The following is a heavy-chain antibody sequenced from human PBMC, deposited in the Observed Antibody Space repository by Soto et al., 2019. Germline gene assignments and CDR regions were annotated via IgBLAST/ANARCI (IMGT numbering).Heavy chain of an antibody. CDR1: GITFSTYA. D-gene: IGHD4-17*01. J-gene: IGHJ4*02. CDR3: AKDSTVTTPYYFDY. Sequence: EVQLLESGGGLVQPGGSLRLSCAASGITFSTYAMSWVRQAPGKGLEWVSGISGSGGTTYYADSVKGRFTISRDNSKNTLYLQMNSLRAEATAVYYCAKDSTVTTPYYFDYWGQGTLVTVSS. V-gene: IGHV3-23*01. CDR2: ISGSGGTT.